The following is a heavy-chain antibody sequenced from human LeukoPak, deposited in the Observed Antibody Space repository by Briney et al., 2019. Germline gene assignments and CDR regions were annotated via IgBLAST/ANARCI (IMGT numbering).Heavy chain of an antibody. J-gene: IGHJ3*02. V-gene: IGHV4-39*01. D-gene: IGHD3-22*01. CDR2: IYYSGST. Sequence: KSSETLSLTCTVSGGSISSSSYYWGWIRQPPGKGLEWIGSIYYSGSTYYNPSLKSRVTISVDASKNQFSLRLNSVTAADTAVYYCARGLTYYFDSSGYYVTDAFDIWGQGTMVTVSS. CDR1: GGSISSSSYY. CDR3: ARGLTYYFDSSGYYVTDAFDI.